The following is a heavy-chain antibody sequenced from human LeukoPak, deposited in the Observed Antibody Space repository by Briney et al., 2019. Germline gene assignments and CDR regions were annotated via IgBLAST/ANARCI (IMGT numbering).Heavy chain of an antibody. V-gene: IGHV3-30-3*01. CDR2: ISYDGSNK. CDR1: GFTFSSYA. D-gene: IGHD6-13*01. CDR3: AKDRAAAAAPRGYFDY. J-gene: IGHJ4*02. Sequence: PGRSLRLSCAASGFTFSSYAMHWVRQAPGKGLEWVAVISYDGSNKYYADSVKGRFTISRDNSKNTLYLQMNSLRAEDTAVYYCAKDRAAAAAPRGYFDYWGQGTLVTVSS.